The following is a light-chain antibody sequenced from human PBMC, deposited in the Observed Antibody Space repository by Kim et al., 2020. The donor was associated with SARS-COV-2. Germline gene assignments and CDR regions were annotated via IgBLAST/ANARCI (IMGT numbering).Light chain of an antibody. V-gene: IGKV1-6*01. CDR3: LQDYNYPYT. Sequence: SASVGDRVHITGRASQGIRNDLGWYQQKPGKAPKLLIYAASSLQSGVPSRFSGSGSGTDFTLTISSLQPEEFATYYCLQDYNYPYTFGQGTKLEIK. CDR2: AAS. J-gene: IGKJ2*01. CDR1: QGIRND.